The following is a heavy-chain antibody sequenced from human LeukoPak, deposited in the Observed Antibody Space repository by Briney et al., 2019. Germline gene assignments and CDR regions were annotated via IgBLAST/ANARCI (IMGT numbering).Heavy chain of an antibody. Sequence: PSETLSLTCAVYGGSFSAYYWSWIRQPPGKGLEWIGEINHSGSTNYNPSLQSRVTISVDTSKNQFSLKLSSVTAADTTVYYCARTTGYYRMHFYYYYYGMNVWGQGTTVTVSS. D-gene: IGHD3-9*01. J-gene: IGHJ6*02. CDR3: ARTTGYYRMHFYYYYYGMNV. CDR1: GGSFSAYY. CDR2: INHSGST. V-gene: IGHV4-34*01.